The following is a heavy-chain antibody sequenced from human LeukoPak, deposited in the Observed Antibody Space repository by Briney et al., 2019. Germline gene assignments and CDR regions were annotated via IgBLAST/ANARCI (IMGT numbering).Heavy chain of an antibody. CDR2: ISSDGNTK. CDR1: GFTFTSYA. CDR3: ASISGASWGDF. Sequence: PGRSLRLSCAAFGFTFTSYALHWVRQAPGKGLEWVAVISSDGNTKYYLDSVKGRFSISRDNSKNTLYLQMSSLSSDDTAMYFCASISGASWGDFWGRGTQVTVSS. D-gene: IGHD3-16*01. V-gene: IGHV3-30-3*01. J-gene: IGHJ4*02.